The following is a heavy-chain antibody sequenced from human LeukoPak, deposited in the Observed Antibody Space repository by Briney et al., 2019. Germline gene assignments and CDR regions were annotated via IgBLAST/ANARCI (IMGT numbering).Heavy chain of an antibody. J-gene: IGHJ4*02. D-gene: IGHD1-26*01. Sequence: EASVKVSCRASGYTFSGYFMHWVRQAPGQGLEWMGWIYPNSGGTKYAQKFQGRVTMTRDTSISTIYMELSSLRSDDTAVYYCARFSGSSNFDYWGQGTLVTVPS. CDR1: GYTFSGYF. V-gene: IGHV1-2*02. CDR2: IYPNSGGT. CDR3: ARFSGSSNFDY.